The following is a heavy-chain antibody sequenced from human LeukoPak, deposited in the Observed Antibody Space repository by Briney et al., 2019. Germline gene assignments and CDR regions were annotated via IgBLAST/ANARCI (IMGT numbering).Heavy chain of an antibody. CDR1: GGSISSYY. J-gene: IGHJ5*02. CDR2: IYYSGST. Sequence: SETLSLTCTVSGGSISSYYWSWIRQPPGKGLEWIGYIYYSGSTNYNPSLKSRVTISVDTSKNQFSLKLSSVTAADTAVYYCARRPPDYYDSGWKEHWFDPWGQGALVTVSS. D-gene: IGHD3-22*01. CDR3: ARRPPDYYDSGWKEHWFDP. V-gene: IGHV4-59*08.